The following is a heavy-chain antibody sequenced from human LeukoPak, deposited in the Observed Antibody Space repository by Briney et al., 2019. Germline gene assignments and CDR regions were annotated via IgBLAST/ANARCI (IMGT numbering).Heavy chain of an antibody. J-gene: IGHJ6*02. D-gene: IGHD2-15*01. CDR2: IYHSGST. V-gene: IGHV4-30-2*01. CDR1: GGSISSGGYS. CDR3: AREGYCSGGSCYVGYYGMDV. Sequence: SETLSLTCTVSGGSISSGGYSWSWIRQPPGKGLEWIGYIYHSGSTYYNPSLKSRVTIPVDRSKNQFSLKLSSVTAADTAVYYCAREGYCSGGSCYVGYYGMDVWGQGTAVTVSS.